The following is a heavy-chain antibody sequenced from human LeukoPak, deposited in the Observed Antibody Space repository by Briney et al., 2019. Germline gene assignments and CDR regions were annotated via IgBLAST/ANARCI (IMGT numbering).Heavy chain of an antibody. CDR1: GGTFSSYA. CDR3: ARGLYYYYYGMDV. J-gene: IGHJ6*02. CDR2: IIPILGIA. V-gene: IGHV1-69*04. Sequence: ASVKVSCKASGGTFSSYAISWVRQAPGQGLEWMGRIIPILGIANYAQKFQGRVTITADKSTSTAYMELSSLRSEDTAVYYCARGLYYYYYGMDVWGQGTTVTVSS.